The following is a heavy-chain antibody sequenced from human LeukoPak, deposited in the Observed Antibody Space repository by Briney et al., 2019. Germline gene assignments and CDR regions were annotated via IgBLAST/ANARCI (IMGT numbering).Heavy chain of an antibody. CDR3: ARDRRNSSSWPKRYYYYGMDV. Sequence: SETLSLTCTVSGGSISSYYWSWIRQPPGKGLEWIGYIYYSGSTYYNPSLKSRVTISVDTSKNQFSLKLSSVTAADTAVYYCARDRRNSSSWPKRYYYYGMDVWGQGTTVTAS. CDR2: IYYSGST. D-gene: IGHD6-13*01. CDR1: GGSISSYY. J-gene: IGHJ6*02. V-gene: IGHV4-59*06.